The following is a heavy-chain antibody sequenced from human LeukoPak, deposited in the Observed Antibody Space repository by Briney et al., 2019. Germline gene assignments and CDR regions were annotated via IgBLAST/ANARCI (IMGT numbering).Heavy chain of an antibody. CDR2: INPNGGST. D-gene: IGHD3-16*01. CDR3: ARERRAWGEDF. Sequence: ASVKVSCKASGGTFNSYAISWVRQAPGQGLEWVGLINPNGGSTGYAQKFQGRVTVTTDTSTSTVYMELNSLGSEDTAVYYCARERRAWGEDFWGQGTLVTVSS. V-gene: IGHV1-46*02. J-gene: IGHJ4*02. CDR1: GGTFNSYA.